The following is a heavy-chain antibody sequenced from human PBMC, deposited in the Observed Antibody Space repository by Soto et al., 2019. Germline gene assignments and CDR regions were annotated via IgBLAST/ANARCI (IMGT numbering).Heavy chain of an antibody. V-gene: IGHV3-23*01. Sequence: EVQLLESGGGLVQPGGSLRLSCAASGFTFINYAMTWVRQAPGKGLEWVSTISGSGDNTYYADSVRGRFTISRDNSKNTLYLQMNSLRADDTAVYYCAKRPLSARHTDYWGQGTMVNVSS. D-gene: IGHD6-6*01. CDR3: AKRPLSARHTDY. CDR2: ISGSGDNT. CDR1: GFTFINYA. J-gene: IGHJ4*02.